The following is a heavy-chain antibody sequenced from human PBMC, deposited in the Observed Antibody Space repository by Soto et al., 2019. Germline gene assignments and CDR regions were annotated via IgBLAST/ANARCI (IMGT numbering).Heavy chain of an antibody. CDR2: ISSGGTYI. CDR1: GFTFSNYS. J-gene: IGHJ3*02. D-gene: IGHD3-10*01. Sequence: EAQLVESGGGLVKPGGSLRLSCAASGFTFSNYSMNWVRQAPGKGLEWLSSISSGGTYIYSADSVKGRFTISRDNARNSLYLQMSRLRAEDTAVYYGASPRDHCITTSECYRTFDIWGLGTMVTVSS. CDR3: ASPRDHCITTSECYRTFDI. V-gene: IGHV3-21*02.